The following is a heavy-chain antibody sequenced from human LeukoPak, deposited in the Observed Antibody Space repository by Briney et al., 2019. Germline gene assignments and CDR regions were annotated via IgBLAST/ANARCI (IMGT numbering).Heavy chain of an antibody. J-gene: IGHJ4*02. CDR1: GFTFSRNA. V-gene: IGHV3-23*01. D-gene: IGHD3-3*01. CDR3: AKFPKSESYFDY. Sequence: GGSLRLSCAASGFTFSRNAMSWVRQAPGKGLEWVSAISSGGGSTYYADSVKGRFTISRDNSKNTLCLQMNSLRAEDTAVYYCAKFPKSESYFDYWGQGTLVTVSS. CDR2: ISSGGGST.